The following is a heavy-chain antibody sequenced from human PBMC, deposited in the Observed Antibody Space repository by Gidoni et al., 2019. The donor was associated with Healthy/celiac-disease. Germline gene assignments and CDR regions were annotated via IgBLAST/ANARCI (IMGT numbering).Heavy chain of an antibody. D-gene: IGHD3-10*01. Sequence: SYAISWVRQAPGQGLEWMGGIIPIFGTANYAQKFQGRVTITADESTSTAYMELSSLRSEDTAVYYCPRGSMVRGVIIRGPFDYWGQGTLVTVSS. J-gene: IGHJ4*02. CDR2: IIPIFGTA. CDR3: PRGSMVRGVIIRGPFDY. V-gene: IGHV1-69*01. CDR1: SYA.